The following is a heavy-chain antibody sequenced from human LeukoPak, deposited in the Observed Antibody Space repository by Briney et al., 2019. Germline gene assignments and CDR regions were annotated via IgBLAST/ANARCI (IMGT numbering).Heavy chain of an antibody. D-gene: IGHD4-17*01. CDR3: AKTTANLDY. Sequence: GGSLRLSCAASTFTFSSYTMNWVRQAPGTGLEWVSSISSSGSYIYYADSLKGRFTVSRDNARKSLYLQMNSLRAEDTAVYYCAKTTANLDYWGQGTLVTVSS. J-gene: IGHJ4*02. CDR1: TFTFSSYT. CDR2: ISSSGSYI. V-gene: IGHV3-21*04.